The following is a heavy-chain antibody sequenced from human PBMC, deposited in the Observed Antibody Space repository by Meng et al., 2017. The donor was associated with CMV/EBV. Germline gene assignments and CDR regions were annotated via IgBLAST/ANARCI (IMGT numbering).Heavy chain of an antibody. CDR3: VTQYGY. J-gene: IGHJ4*02. CDR2: IKQDGSEK. V-gene: IGHV3-7*01. Sequence: GESLKISCAASGFTFSSYWMSWVRQAPGKGLEWVANIKQDGSEKYYVDSVKGRFTISRDNAKNTLYLQMNSLRAEDTAVYYCVTQYGYWGQGTLVTVSS. D-gene: IGHD4-17*01. CDR1: GFTFSSYW.